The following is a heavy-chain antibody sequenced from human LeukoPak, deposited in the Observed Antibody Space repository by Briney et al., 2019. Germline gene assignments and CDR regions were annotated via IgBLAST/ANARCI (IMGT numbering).Heavy chain of an antibody. D-gene: IGHD5-18*01. CDR3: ARGVGGNSYGLSY. CDR2: ISSDGSST. V-gene: IGHV3-74*01. J-gene: IGHJ4*02. CDR1: GFTFSSYW. Sequence: GGSLRLSCAASGFTFSSYWMHWVRQAPGKGLVWLSRISSDGSSTSYADSVKGRFSISRDNAKNTLYLQMNSLRAEDTAVYFCARGVGGNSYGLSYWGQGTLVTVSS.